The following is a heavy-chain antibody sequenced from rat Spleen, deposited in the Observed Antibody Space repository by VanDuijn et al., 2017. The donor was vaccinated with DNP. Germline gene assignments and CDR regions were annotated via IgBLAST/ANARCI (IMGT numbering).Heavy chain of an antibody. CDR1: GFTFSDYA. CDR3: ARPIYNNHGGFAY. CDR2: IIYDGGST. Sequence: EVQLVESGGGLVQPGNSLKLSCAASGFTFSDYAMAWVRQSPKKGLEWVATIIYDGGSTYYRDSVKGRFTISRDNAKSTLYLQMNSLRSEDMATYYCARPIYNNHGGFAYWGQGTLVTVSS. V-gene: IGHV5-17*01. D-gene: IGHD1-10*01. J-gene: IGHJ3*01.